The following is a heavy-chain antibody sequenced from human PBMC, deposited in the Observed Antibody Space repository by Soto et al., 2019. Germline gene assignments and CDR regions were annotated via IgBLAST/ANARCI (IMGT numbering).Heavy chain of an antibody. J-gene: IGHJ4*02. CDR3: AKNHFTVSSLPIDY. CDR2: ISYDGSNK. CDR1: GFNFSNYG. Sequence: PGGSLRLSCAASGFNFSNYGMHWVRQAPGKGLEWVAVISYDGSNKYYADSVKGRFTISRDNSKNTLYLQMNSLRAEDTAMYYCAKNHFTVSSLPIDYWGPGTLVTVSS. D-gene: IGHD4-17*01. V-gene: IGHV3-30*18.